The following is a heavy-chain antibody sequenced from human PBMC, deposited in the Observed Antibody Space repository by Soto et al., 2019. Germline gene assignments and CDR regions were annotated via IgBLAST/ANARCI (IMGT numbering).Heavy chain of an antibody. D-gene: IGHD3-10*01. CDR1: GGTFSSYA. CDR2: IIPIFGTA. Sequence: QVQLVQSGAEVKKPGSSVKVSCKASGGTFSSYAISWVRQAPGQGLEWMGGIIPIFGTANYAQKFQGRVTITADESPSTAYMELSSLRSEDTGVYYCGSNLGFGELREQDAFDIWGQGTMVTVSS. V-gene: IGHV1-69*01. CDR3: GSNLGFGELREQDAFDI. J-gene: IGHJ3*02.